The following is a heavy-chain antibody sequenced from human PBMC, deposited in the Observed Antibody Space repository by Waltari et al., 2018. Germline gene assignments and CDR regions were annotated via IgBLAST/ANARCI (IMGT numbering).Heavy chain of an antibody. V-gene: IGHV3-23*01. Sequence: EVQLLESGGDLVQPGGSLRLTCAVSGFTFRTFGMSWVRQAPGKGLEWVSSIRCSGRSTYYSDSVKGRFYIARDNFKNTVDLQMTGLGAEDTALYFWATPNIDCDSTTCSALWEAPFDFWGQGTPVTVSS. CDR2: IRCSGRST. CDR3: ATPNIDCDSTTCSALWEAPFDF. J-gene: IGHJ4*02. CDR1: GFTFRTFG. D-gene: IGHD2-2*01.